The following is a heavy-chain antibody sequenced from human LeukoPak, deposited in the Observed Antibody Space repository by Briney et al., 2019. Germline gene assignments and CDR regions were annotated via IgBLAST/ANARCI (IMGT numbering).Heavy chain of an antibody. Sequence: PGGSLRLSCAASGFTFSSYAMSWVRQAPGKGLEWVSAISGSGGSTYYADSVKGRFTISRDNSKNMLYLQMNSLRAEDTAVYYCAKEPFLEWLPPLFDYWGQGTLVTVSS. J-gene: IGHJ4*02. CDR3: AKEPFLEWLPPLFDY. D-gene: IGHD3-3*01. CDR1: GFTFSSYA. V-gene: IGHV3-23*01. CDR2: ISGSGGST.